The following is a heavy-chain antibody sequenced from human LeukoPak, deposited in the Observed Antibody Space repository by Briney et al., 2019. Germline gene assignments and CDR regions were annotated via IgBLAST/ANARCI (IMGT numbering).Heavy chain of an antibody. J-gene: IGHJ4*02. D-gene: IGHD2-15*01. CDR1: GFSLSTSGEA. V-gene: IGHV2-5*02. CDR3: AHSPPVAVVPATRYYFDS. CDR2: IYWDDDK. Sequence: SGPTLVNPTQPLTLTCSFSGFSLSTSGEAVGWVRQPPGEALEWLALIYWDDDKRYSPSLKSRLTVTKDTPKNQVVLTMTNMDPLDTATYFCAHSPPVAVVPATRYYFDSWGQGTLVTVSS.